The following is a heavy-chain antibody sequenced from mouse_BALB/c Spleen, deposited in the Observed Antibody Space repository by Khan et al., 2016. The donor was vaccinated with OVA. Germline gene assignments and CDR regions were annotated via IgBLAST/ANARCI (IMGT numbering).Heavy chain of an antibody. D-gene: IGHD2-1*01. CDR1: GYTFTNYY. J-gene: IGHJ3*01. V-gene: IGHV1S56*01. CDR2: IYPGDVNT. Sequence: VQLQQSGPELVKPGTSVRISCKASGYTFTNYYINWVKQRPGQGLEWIGWIYPGDVNTKYNEKFKGKATLTADKSSNKAYIQLSSLTSEDSAVYFCAREGYYGNYRAWFAYWGQGTLVTV. CDR3: AREGYYGNYRAWFAY.